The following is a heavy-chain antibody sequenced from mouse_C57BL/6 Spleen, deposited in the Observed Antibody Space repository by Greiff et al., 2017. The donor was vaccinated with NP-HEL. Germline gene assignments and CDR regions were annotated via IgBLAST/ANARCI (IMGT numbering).Heavy chain of an antibody. J-gene: IGHJ2*01. CDR2: IYPGDGDT. D-gene: IGHD2-3*01. Sequence: QVQLQQSGPELVKPGASVKISCKASGYAFSSSWMNWVKQRPGKGLEWIGRIYPGDGDTNYNGKFKGKATLTADKSSSTAYMQLSSLTSEDSAVYFCARYEDSYYFDYWGQGTTLTVSS. V-gene: IGHV1-82*01. CDR1: GYAFSSSW. CDR3: ARYEDSYYFDY.